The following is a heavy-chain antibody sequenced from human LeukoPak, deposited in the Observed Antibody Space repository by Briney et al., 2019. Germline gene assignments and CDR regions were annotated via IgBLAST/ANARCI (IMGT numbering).Heavy chain of an antibody. CDR2: IKPSGST. J-gene: IGHJ4*02. CDR1: GDSINNHDYF. V-gene: IGHV4-39*07. D-gene: IGHD5-12*01. CDR3: AREGGYDPQTDY. Sequence: PSETLSLTCSVSGDSINNHDYFWGWIRQPPGKGLEWIGEIKPSGSTNYNPSLKSRVVISVDTSKNQLSLKLSSVTAADTAVYYCAREGGYDPQTDYWGQGTLVTVSS.